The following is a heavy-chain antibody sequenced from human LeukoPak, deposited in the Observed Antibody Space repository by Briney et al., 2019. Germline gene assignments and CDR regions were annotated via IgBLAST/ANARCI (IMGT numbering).Heavy chain of an antibody. Sequence: PSQTLSLTRAVSGGSISSGGYSWSWIRQPPGKGLEWIGYIYHSGSTYYNPSLKSRVTISVDRSKNQFSLKLSSVTAADTAVYYCARDTVLYGMDVWGQGTTVTVSS. D-gene: IGHD4-17*01. CDR3: ARDTVLYGMDV. V-gene: IGHV4-30-2*01. CDR2: IYHSGST. CDR1: GGSISSGGYS. J-gene: IGHJ6*02.